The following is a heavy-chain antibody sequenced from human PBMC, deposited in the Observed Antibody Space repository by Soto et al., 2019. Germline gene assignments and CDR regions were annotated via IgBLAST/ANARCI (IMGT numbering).Heavy chain of an antibody. CDR3: TTDRLLWFGYDAFDI. J-gene: IGHJ3*02. V-gene: IGHV3-15*01. Sequence: PGGSLRLSCAASGFTFSNAWMSWVRQAPGKGLEWVGRIKSKTDGGTTDHAAPVKGRFTISRDDSKNTLYLQMNSLKTEDTAVYYCTTDRLLWFGYDAFDIWGQGTMVTVSS. CDR1: GFTFSNAW. D-gene: IGHD3-10*01. CDR2: IKSKTDGGTT.